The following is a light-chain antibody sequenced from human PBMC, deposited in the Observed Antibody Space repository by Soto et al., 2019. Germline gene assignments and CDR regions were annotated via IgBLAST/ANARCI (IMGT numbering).Light chain of an antibody. J-gene: IGLJ2*01. CDR2: EAT. CDR3: CSYAGRNTVI. Sequence: QSVLTQPASVSGSPGQSITISCTGTTTDVAIYNLVSWYQQHPGKAPRLMLYEATKRPSGVSNRFSGSKSGNTTSLRISGLQTEDEADYYCCSYAGRNTVIIGGGTKVTVL. CDR1: TTDVAIYNL. V-gene: IGLV2-23*01.